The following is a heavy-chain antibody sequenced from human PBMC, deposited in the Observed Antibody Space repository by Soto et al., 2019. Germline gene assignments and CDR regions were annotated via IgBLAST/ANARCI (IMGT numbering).Heavy chain of an antibody. J-gene: IGHJ4*02. CDR3: ARTSLRAGYSLLPFDY. D-gene: IGHD2-15*01. CDR1: GGTFSSYA. Sequence: QVQLVQSGAEVKKPGSSVKVSCKASGGTFSSYAISWVRQAPGQGLEWMGGIIPIFGTANYAQKFQGRVTITAEESPSTAYMELSSLRSEDTAVYYCARTSLRAGYSLLPFDYWGQGTLVTVSS. CDR2: IIPIFGTA. V-gene: IGHV1-69*01.